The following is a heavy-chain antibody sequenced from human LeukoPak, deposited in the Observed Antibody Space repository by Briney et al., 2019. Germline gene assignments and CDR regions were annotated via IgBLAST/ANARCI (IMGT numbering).Heavy chain of an antibody. J-gene: IGHJ5*02. CDR2: INPNSGGT. D-gene: IGHD3-10*01. V-gene: IGHV1-2*02. CDR3: AKTPMVRGVPNWFDP. Sequence: GASVKVSCKASGYTFTGYYMHWVRQAPGQGLEWMGWINPNSGGTNYAQKFQGRVTMTRDTSISTAYMELSRLRSDDTAVYYCAKTPMVRGVPNWFDPWGQGTLVTVSS. CDR1: GYTFTGYY.